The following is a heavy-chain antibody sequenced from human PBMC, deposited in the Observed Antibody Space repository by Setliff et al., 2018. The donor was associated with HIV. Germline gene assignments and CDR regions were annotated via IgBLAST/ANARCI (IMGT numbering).Heavy chain of an antibody. CDR1: GYTFTNYA. D-gene: IGHD3-9*01. Sequence: GASVKVSCKASGYTFTNYAIHWVRQAPGQGLEWMGWINTNTGNPTYAQGFTGRFDFSLDTSLSTACLEISGLKVEDSAVYYCARDSSGYYDILTGEYHNMDVWGKGTSVTVSS. CDR3: ARDSSGYYDILTGEYHNMDV. V-gene: IGHV7-4-1*02. CDR2: INTNTGNP. J-gene: IGHJ6*03.